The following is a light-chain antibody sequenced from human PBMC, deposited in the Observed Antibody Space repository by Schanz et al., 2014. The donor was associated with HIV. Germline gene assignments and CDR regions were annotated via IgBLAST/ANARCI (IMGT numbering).Light chain of an antibody. CDR2: SAS. CDR1: QSVSSSY. J-gene: IGKJ3*01. V-gene: IGKV3-20*01. Sequence: EVVLTQSPGTLSLSPGERATLSCRASQSVSSSYLAWYQQKPGQAPRLLIYSASTRATGIPSRFSGSGSGTEFSLIISSLQSEDFAVYYCQQYGSSLFTFGPGTKVDIK. CDR3: QQYGSSLFT.